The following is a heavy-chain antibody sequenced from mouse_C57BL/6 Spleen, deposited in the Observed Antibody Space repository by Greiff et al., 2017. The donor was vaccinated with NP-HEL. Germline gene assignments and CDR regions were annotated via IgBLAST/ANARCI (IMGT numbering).Heavy chain of an antibody. CDR1: GFSLTSYG. CDR3: ASDPLGGGLAY. D-gene: IGHD4-1*01. Sequence: VKLQESGPGLVAPSQSLSITCTVSGFSLTSYGVDWVRQSPGKGLEWLGVIWGVGSTNYNSALKSRLSISKDNSKSQVFLKMNSLQTDDTAMYYCASDPLGGGLAYWGQGTLVTVSA. V-gene: IGHV2-6*01. J-gene: IGHJ3*01. CDR2: IWGVGST.